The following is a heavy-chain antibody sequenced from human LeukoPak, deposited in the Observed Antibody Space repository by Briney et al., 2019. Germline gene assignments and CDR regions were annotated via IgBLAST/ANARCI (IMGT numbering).Heavy chain of an antibody. CDR3: AGPWPRYYYGSGSYQAFDI. J-gene: IGHJ3*02. Sequence: SETLSLTCTVSGGSISSYYWSWIRQPPGKGLEWIGYIYYSGSTNYNPSLKSRVTISVDTSKNQFSLKLSSVTAADTAVYYCAGPWPRYYYGSGSYQAFDIWGQGTIVTVSS. CDR2: IYYSGST. V-gene: IGHV4-59*01. D-gene: IGHD3-10*01. CDR1: GGSISSYY.